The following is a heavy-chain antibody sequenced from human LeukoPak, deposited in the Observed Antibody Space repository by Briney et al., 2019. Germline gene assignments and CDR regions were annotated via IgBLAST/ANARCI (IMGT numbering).Heavy chain of an antibody. CDR3: ARDQPSGYCSGGTCYSFDC. CDR2: ITSSSSTI. CDR1: GFTFSSYS. D-gene: IGHD2-15*01. J-gene: IGHJ4*02. V-gene: IGHV3-48*01. Sequence: GGSLRLPCAASGFTFSSYSMNWVRQAPGKGLEWLSYITSSSSTIYYADSVKGRFTISRDNAKNSLYLQMNSLRAEDTAVYYCARDQPSGYCSGGTCYSFDCWGQGTLVTVSS.